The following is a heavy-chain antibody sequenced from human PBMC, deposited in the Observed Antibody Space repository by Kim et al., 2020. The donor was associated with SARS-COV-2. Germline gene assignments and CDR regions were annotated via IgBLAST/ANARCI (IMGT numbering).Heavy chain of an antibody. D-gene: IGHD3-3*01. Sequence: SGPTLVNLTQTLTLTCTFFGFSLSTSGVGVGWIRQTPGKALEWLALIYWDDDKLYSPSLKRRLTITKDTSKNQVVLTMTNMDPVDTATYFCAHGRFRRVIMRVLADIAFDFWGQGTLVTVSS. J-gene: IGHJ4*02. CDR3: AHGRFRRVIMRVLADIAFDF. CDR2: IYWDDDK. CDR1: GFSLSTSGVG. V-gene: IGHV2-5*02.